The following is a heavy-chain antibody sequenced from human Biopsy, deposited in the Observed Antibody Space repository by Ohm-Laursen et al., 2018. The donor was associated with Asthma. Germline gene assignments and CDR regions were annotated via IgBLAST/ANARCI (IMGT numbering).Heavy chain of an antibody. V-gene: IGHV3-11*01. CDR2: INGKSNSI. CDR1: GFTFSNYA. CDR3: ARDSYSSGLYDDFDY. J-gene: IGHJ4*02. D-gene: IGHD6-19*01. Sequence: SLRLSCAASGFTFSNYAMSWIRQAPGKGLEWISYINGKSNSIEYADSVKGRFTISRDNAKNSLYLQMNSLRAEDTAVYYCARDSYSSGLYDDFDYWGQGTLVTVSS.